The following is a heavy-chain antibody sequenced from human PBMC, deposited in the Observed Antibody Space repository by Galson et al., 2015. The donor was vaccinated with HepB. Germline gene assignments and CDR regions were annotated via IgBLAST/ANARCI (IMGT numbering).Heavy chain of an antibody. V-gene: IGHV3-33*01. D-gene: IGHD5-18*01. Sequence: SLRLSCAASGFTFSDYGMHWVRQAPGKGLEWVAIIWYDGSSKYYADSVKGRFTISRDNSKNTLYLQMNSLRAEDTAVYYCARAGPGYSYGYVGGYFDYWGQGTLVTVSS. CDR1: GFTFSDYG. CDR3: ARAGPGYSYGYVGGYFDY. CDR2: IWYDGSSK. J-gene: IGHJ4*02.